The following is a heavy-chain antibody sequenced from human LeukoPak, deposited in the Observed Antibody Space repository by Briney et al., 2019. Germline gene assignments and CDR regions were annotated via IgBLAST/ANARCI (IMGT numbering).Heavy chain of an antibody. D-gene: IGHD5-18*01. CDR1: GFTFSSYE. CDR3: ARASTAIY. CDR2: ISSSGSTI. V-gene: IGHV3-48*03. J-gene: IGHJ4*02. Sequence: GGSLRLSCAVSGFTFSSYEMNWVRQAPGPGLELVSYISSSGSTIYYADSVNGRFTISRDNAKNSLYLQMNSLRAEDTAVYYCARASTAIYWGQGTLVTVSS.